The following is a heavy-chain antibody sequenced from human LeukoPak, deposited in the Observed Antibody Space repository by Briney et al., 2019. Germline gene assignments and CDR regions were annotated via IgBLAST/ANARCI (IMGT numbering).Heavy chain of an antibody. V-gene: IGHV4-59*01. Sequence: SETLSLTCTVSGDSINSFFWSWIRQPPGKGLEWIGLIHYSGNTDYNPSLKSRVTISVDTSKNQFSLKLSSVTAADTAVYYCARDSGSSSVDYWGQGTLVTVSS. CDR1: GDSINSFF. CDR3: ARDSGSSSVDY. J-gene: IGHJ4*02. D-gene: IGHD6-6*01. CDR2: IHYSGNT.